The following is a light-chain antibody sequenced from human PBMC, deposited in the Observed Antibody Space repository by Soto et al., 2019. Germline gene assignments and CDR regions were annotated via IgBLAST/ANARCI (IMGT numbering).Light chain of an antibody. CDR3: QQYNNSPPRYT. CDR2: AAS. J-gene: IGKJ2*01. Sequence: EIVVTQSPATLSVSPGERATLSCRASQSVDNSLAWYQQKPGQPPSLLIYAASTRATGIPARFSGSGSGTEFTLNISSLQSEDFAIYYCQQYNNSPPRYTFGSGTKLEI. V-gene: IGKV3-15*01. CDR1: QSVDNS.